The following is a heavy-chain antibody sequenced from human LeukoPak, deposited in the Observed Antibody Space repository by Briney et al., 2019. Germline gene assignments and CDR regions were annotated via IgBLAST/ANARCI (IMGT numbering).Heavy chain of an antibody. CDR1: GDSVSSINGA. Sequence: SQTLSLTCAISGDSVSSINGAWNWIRQSPSRGLEWLGRTYYRSKCAVSMKGRITINPDTSKNQFSLQLNSVTPEDTAVYYCARDVGNSGWYTFDYWGQGTLVTVSS. V-gene: IGHV6-1*01. D-gene: IGHD6-19*01. CDR2: TYYRSK. J-gene: IGHJ4*02. CDR3: ARDVGNSGWYTFDY.